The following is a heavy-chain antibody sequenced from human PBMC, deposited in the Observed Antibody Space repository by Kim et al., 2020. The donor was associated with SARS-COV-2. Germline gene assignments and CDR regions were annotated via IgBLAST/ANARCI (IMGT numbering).Heavy chain of an antibody. D-gene: IGHD1-1*01. Sequence: GGSLRLSCAASGFTFSDAWMYWVRQAPGKGLEWVGRIKSKTDGGPTHYAAPVYGRFTISRDDSKNTLFLQMNSLKTYATGVYYCSTGGTLLRGAHYWGQGTLVTVSS. CDR3: STGGTLLRGAHY. CDR1: GFTFSDAW. J-gene: IGHJ4*02. V-gene: IGHV3-15*01. CDR2: IKSKTDGGPT.